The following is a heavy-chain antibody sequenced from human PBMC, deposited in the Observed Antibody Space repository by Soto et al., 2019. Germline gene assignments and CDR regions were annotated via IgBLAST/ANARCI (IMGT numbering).Heavy chain of an antibody. CDR3: AREGMLVPYYYYYMDV. D-gene: IGHD6-6*01. Sequence: QVQLVESGGGLVKPGGSLRLSCAASGFTFSDYYMSWLRQAPGKGMEWVSYISSSGSTIYYADSVKGRFTISRDNAKNSLYLQMNSLRAEDTAVYYCAREGMLVPYYYYYMDVWGKGTTVTVSS. CDR1: GFTFSDYY. V-gene: IGHV3-11*01. J-gene: IGHJ6*03. CDR2: ISSSGSTI.